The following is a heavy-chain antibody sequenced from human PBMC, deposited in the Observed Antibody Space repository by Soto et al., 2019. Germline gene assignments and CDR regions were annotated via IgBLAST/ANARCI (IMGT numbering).Heavy chain of an antibody. CDR1: GFTFSSYG. V-gene: IGHV3-30*18. CDR2: ISYDGSNK. CDR3: AKDLGNYDILTGYPSNYYYGMDV. D-gene: IGHD3-9*01. Sequence: GGSLRLSCAASGFTFSSYGVHWVRQAPGKGLEWVAVISYDGSNKYYADSVKGRFTISRDNSKNTLYLQMNSLRAEDTAVYYCAKDLGNYDILTGYPSNYYYGMDVWGQGTTVTVSS. J-gene: IGHJ6*02.